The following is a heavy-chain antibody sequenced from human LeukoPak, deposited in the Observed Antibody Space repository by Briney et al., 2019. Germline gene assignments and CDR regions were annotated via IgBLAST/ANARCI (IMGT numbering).Heavy chain of an antibody. CDR3: ARHLSGVTGYTYGRGIDY. J-gene: IGHJ4*02. V-gene: IGHV3-7*01. CDR2: IKKDGIEK. Sequence: GGSLRLSCAASGFTCSSYWMSWVRQAPGKGLEWVANIKKDGIEKYYVDSVKGRFTISRDNAKTSLYLQMNSLRAEDTAVYYCARHLSGVTGYTYGRGIDYWGQGTLVTVSS. D-gene: IGHD5-18*01. CDR1: GFTCSSYW.